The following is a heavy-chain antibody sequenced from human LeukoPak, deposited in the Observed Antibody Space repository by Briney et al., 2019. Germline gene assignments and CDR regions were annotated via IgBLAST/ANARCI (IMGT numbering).Heavy chain of an antibody. D-gene: IGHD7-27*01. CDR2: ISGSGGSS. J-gene: IGHJ4*02. V-gene: IGHV3-23*01. CDR1: GYSISSGYY. Sequence: ETLSLTCTVSGYSISSGYYWGWIRQPPGKGLEWVSAISGSGGSSYYADSVKGRFTISRDNSKNTLYLQMNSLRAEDTAVYYCAKDIITGEGDWGQGTLVTVSS. CDR3: AKDIITGEGD.